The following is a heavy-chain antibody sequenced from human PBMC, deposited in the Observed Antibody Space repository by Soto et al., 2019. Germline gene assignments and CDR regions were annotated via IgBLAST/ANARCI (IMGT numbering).Heavy chain of an antibody. J-gene: IGHJ5*02. D-gene: IGHD6-13*01. CDR1: GYSFTKYW. CDR3: ARRHSSSSAFDP. CDR2: IDPSDSYT. V-gene: IGHV5-10-1*01. Sequence: GESLKISCKGSGYSFTKYWISWVRQMPGKGLEWMGRIDPSDSYTNYSPSFQGHVTISADKSISTAYLQWSSLKASDTAMYYCARRHSSSSAFDPWGQGTLVTVSS.